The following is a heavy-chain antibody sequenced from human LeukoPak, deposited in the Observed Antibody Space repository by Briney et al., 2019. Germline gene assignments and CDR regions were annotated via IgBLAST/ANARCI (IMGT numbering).Heavy chain of an antibody. CDR2: LYYSGST. Sequence: AETLSLTCSVSGGSITTYYWGWIRQPPGKGREWIGSLYYSGSTYYNPSLKSRLTISVDTSKNQFSLKLSSVTAADTAVYFCARHTPCDVFTPLDYWGQGTLVTVSS. CDR1: GGSITTYY. J-gene: IGHJ4*02. V-gene: IGHV4-39*01. D-gene: IGHD2-15*01. CDR3: ARHTPCDVFTPLDY.